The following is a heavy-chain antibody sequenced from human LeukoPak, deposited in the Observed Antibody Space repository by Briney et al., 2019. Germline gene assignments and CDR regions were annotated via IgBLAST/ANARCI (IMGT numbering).Heavy chain of an antibody. D-gene: IGHD4-17*01. V-gene: IGHV3-23*01. CDR2: ISGSGGST. Sequence: PGGSLRLSCAASGFTFSSYAMSWVRRAPGKGLEWVSAISGSGGSTYYADSVKGRYTISRDNSKNTLYLQMNSLRAEDTAVYYCAKDPDYGVYYFDYWGQGTLVTVSS. CDR3: AKDPDYGVYYFDY. CDR1: GFTFSSYA. J-gene: IGHJ4*02.